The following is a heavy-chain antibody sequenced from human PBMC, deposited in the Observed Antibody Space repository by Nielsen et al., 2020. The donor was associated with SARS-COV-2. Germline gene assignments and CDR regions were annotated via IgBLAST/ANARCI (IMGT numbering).Heavy chain of an antibody. CDR3: ARHQRRGSSGWYKNWFDP. CDR2: IYYSGST. CDR1: DGSISSSSYY. V-gene: IGHV4-39*01. J-gene: IGHJ5*02. D-gene: IGHD6-19*01. Sequence: SETLSLTCTVSDGSISSSSYYWGWIRQPPGNGLEWIGSIYYSGSTYYNPSLKSRVTISVDTSKNQFSLKLSSVTAADTAVYYCARHQRRGSSGWYKNWFDPWGQGTLVTVSS.